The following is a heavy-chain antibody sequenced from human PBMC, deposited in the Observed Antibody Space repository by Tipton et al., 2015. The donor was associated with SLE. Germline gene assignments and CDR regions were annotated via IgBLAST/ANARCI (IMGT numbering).Heavy chain of an antibody. CDR1: GGSFSGYY. CDR3: ARGGYSYGYSY. Sequence: TLSLTCAVYGGSFSGYYWSWIRQPPGKGLEWIGEINHSGSTNYNPSLKSRVTISVDTSKNQFSLKLSSVTAADTAVYYCARGGYSYGYSYWGQGTLVTVSS. J-gene: IGHJ4*02. CDR2: INHSGST. D-gene: IGHD5-18*01. V-gene: IGHV4-34*01.